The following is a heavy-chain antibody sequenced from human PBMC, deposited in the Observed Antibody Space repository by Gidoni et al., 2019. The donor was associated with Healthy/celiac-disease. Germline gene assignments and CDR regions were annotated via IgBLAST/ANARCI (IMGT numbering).Heavy chain of an antibody. CDR2: INQNGST. CDR1: GGSFSGYY. D-gene: IGHD3-10*01. J-gene: IGHJ4*02. CDR3: ARGPNYYGSGRLNDY. Sequence: QVQLQQWGAGLLKPSETLSLTCAVYGGSFSGYYWSWIRQPPGNGLEWIGEINQNGSTNYNPSLKSRVTISVDTSKNQFSLKLSSVTAADTAVYYCARGPNYYGSGRLNDYWGQGTLVTVSS. V-gene: IGHV4-34*01.